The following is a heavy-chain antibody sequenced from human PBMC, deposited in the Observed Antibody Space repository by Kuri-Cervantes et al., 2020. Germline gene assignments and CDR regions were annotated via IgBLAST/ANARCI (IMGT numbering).Heavy chain of an antibody. CDR2: FDPEDGEA. D-gene: IGHD2-2*01. V-gene: IGHV1-24*01. CDR3: ATYLVPAAQYAFDI. J-gene: IGHJ3*02. CDR1: GGTFSSYA. Sequence: ASVKVSCKASGGTFSSYAISWVRQALGQGLEWMGGFDPEDGEAIYAQKFQGRVTMTEDTSTDTAYMELSSLRSEDTAVYYCATYLVPAAQYAFDIWGKGTMVTVSS.